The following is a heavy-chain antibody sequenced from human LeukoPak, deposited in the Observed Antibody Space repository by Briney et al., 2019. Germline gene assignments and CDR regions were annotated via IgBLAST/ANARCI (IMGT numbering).Heavy chain of an antibody. CDR3: ARGDYYYDSSGYDIAEYFQH. J-gene: IGHJ1*01. V-gene: IGHV4-59*01. CDR2: IYYSGST. Sequence: SETLSLTCAVYGGSFSAYYWTWIRQPPGKGLEWIGYIYYSGSTNYNPSLKSRVTISVDTSKNQFSLKLSSVTAADTAVYYCARGDYYYDSSGYDIAEYFQHWGQGTLVTVSS. D-gene: IGHD3-22*01. CDR1: GGSFSAYY.